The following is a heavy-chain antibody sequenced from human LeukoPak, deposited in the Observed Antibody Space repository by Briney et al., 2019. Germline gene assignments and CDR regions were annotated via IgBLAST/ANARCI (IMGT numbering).Heavy chain of an antibody. Sequence: PSETLSLTCTVSGGSVSSGSYYWSWIRQPPGKGLEWIGCIYYSGSTNYNPSLKSRVTISVDTSKNQFSLKLSSVTAADTAVYYCARDRLGVVVVAATRYYYYYMDVWGKGTTVTVSS. D-gene: IGHD2-15*01. V-gene: IGHV4-61*01. J-gene: IGHJ6*03. CDR3: ARDRLGVVVVAATRYYYYYMDV. CDR2: IYYSGST. CDR1: GGSVSSGSYY.